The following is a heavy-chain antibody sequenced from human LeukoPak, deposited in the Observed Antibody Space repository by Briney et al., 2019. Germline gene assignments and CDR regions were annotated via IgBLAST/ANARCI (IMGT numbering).Heavy chain of an antibody. J-gene: IGHJ6*03. D-gene: IGHD3-10*01. CDR3: AREYGSGSYYNYYMDV. CDR2: ISYDGSNK. Sequence: PGGSLRLSCAASGFTFSSYAMHWVRQAPGKGLEWVAVISYDGSNKYYADSVKGRFTISRDNSKNTLYLQMNSLRAEDTAVYYCAREYGSGSYYNYYMDVWGKGTTVTVSS. CDR1: GFTFSSYA. V-gene: IGHV3-30*04.